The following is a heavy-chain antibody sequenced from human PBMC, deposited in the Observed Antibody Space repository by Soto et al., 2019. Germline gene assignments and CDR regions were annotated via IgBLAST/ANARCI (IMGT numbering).Heavy chain of an antibody. J-gene: IGHJ4*02. Sequence: GGSLRLSCAASGFTCSSYSMNWVRQAPGKGLEWVSYISSSSSTIYYADSVKGRFTISRDNAKNSLYLQMNSLRVEDTAEYYCARGGVDGSGSSDYWGQGTLVTVSS. CDR2: ISSSSSTI. D-gene: IGHD3-10*01. CDR3: ARGGVDGSGSSDY. CDR1: GFTCSSYS. V-gene: IGHV3-48*01.